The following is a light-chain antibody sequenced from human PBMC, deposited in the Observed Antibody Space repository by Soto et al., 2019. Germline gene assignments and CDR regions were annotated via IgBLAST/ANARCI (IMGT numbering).Light chain of an antibody. Sequence: QSALTQPASESGSSGQSITISCTGTSSDIGRYNHVSWYQQHPGKAPKVIIYEVSNRPSGASARFSGSKSGKTASLTISGLQVEDEADYYCSSFTTTNTLIFGGGTKLTVL. V-gene: IGLV2-14*01. CDR1: SSDIGRYNH. CDR2: EVS. CDR3: SSFTTTNTLI. J-gene: IGLJ2*01.